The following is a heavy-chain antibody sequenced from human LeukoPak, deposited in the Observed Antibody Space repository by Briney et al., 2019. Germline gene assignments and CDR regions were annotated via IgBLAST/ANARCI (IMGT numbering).Heavy chain of an antibody. J-gene: IGHJ4*02. CDR3: ASNFGVVIGAN. V-gene: IGHV3-33*01. CDR2: IWYDGTKK. D-gene: IGHD3-3*01. Sequence: GGSLRLSCAASGSTFSGHGMHWVRQAPGKGLEWVAVIWYDGTKKYYADSVKGRFTISRDNSKNTLYLQMNSVRAEDTAVYYCASNFGVVIGANWGQGTLVTVSS. CDR1: GSTFSGHG.